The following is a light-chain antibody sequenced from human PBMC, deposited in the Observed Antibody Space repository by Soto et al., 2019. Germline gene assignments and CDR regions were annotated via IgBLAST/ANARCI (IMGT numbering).Light chain of an antibody. CDR2: GAS. Sequence: DIVMTQSPDSLAVSLGERATITCTSRQSLLSSANNKPYFAWYQQNSGQPPKLLIYGASTRQSGVPDRISGSGFGTDFTLTISSLQAEDVAVDSCQQYYSGPITFGGGTKVEIK. CDR1: QSLLSSANNKPY. CDR3: QQYYSGPIT. V-gene: IGKV4-1*01. J-gene: IGKJ4*01.